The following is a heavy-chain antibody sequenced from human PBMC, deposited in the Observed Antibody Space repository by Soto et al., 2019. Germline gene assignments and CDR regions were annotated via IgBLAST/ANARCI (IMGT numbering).Heavy chain of an antibody. V-gene: IGHV1-2*04. CDR3: ARDLMVFGVVTDAFDI. Sequence: VKVSCKASGYTFTGYYMHWVRQAPGQGLEWVGWINPNSGGTNYAQKFQGWVTMTRDKSISTAYVELSRLRSDDTAVYYCARDLMVFGVVTDAFDIWGQGTMVTVSS. CDR1: GYTFTGYY. J-gene: IGHJ3*02. D-gene: IGHD3-3*01. CDR2: INPNSGGT.